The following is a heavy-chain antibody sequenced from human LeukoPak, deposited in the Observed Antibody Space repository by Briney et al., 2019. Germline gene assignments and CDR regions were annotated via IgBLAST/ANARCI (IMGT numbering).Heavy chain of an antibody. CDR3: ARDRHYYDSSGSYYYMDV. J-gene: IGHJ6*03. CDR1: GGSISSSSYY. V-gene: IGHV4-39*07. Sequence: SETLSLTCTVSGGSISSSSYYWGWIHQPPGKGLEWIGSIYYSGSTYYNPSLRSRVTISVDTSKNQFSLKLSSVTAADTAVYYCARDRHYYDSSGSYYYMDVWGKGTTVTVSS. D-gene: IGHD3-22*01. CDR2: IYYSGST.